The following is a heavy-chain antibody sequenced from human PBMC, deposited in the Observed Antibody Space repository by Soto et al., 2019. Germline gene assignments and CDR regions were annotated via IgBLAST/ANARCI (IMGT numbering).Heavy chain of an antibody. D-gene: IGHD7-27*01. V-gene: IGHV3-23*01. CDR1: VFTFTMFA. CDR3: AKEVSLGSTVDLGY. J-gene: IGHJ4*02. CDR2: ISGSGGST. Sequence: PWWSLRLSCSASVFTFTMFAMGWFRQSAGKGLEWVSTISGSGGSTYYADAVKGRFTISRDNSMGTLYLQMKSLRVEDTAIYYCAKEVSLGSTVDLGYWGQGTLVTVSS.